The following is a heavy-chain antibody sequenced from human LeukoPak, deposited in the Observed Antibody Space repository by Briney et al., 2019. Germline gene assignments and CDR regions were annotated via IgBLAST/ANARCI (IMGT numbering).Heavy chain of an antibody. CDR2: INPNSGGT. J-gene: IGHJ3*02. CDR3: AREMSYGSGSYGPDAFDI. V-gene: IGHV1-2*02. CDR1: GYTFTGYY. D-gene: IGHD3-10*01. Sequence: GASVKVSCKASGYTFTGYYMHWVRQAPGQGLEWMGWINPNSGGTNYAQKFQGRVTMTRDTSISTAYMELSRLRSDDTAVYYCAREMSYGSGSYGPDAFDIWVQGTMVTVSS.